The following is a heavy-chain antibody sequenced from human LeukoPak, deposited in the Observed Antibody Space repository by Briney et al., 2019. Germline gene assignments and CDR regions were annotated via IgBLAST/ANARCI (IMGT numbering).Heavy chain of an antibody. J-gene: IGHJ6*04. CDR3: ARATKITYYDILPGYYPPTYYYSYGIDV. Sequence: GGSLRLSCAASGFTFSSYGMHWVRQAPGKGLEWVAGICYDGSKKYYADSVKGRFTISRDNSKNTLYMQMNSLTAEDSAVYYCARATKITYYDILPGYYPPTYYYSYGIDVWGKGTTVTVSS. D-gene: IGHD3-9*01. CDR1: GFTFSSYG. V-gene: IGHV3-33*01. CDR2: ICYDGSKK.